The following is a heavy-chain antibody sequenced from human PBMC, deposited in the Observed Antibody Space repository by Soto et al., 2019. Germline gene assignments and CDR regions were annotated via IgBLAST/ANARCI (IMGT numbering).Heavy chain of an antibody. J-gene: IGHJ4*02. CDR2: IIPIFGTT. V-gene: IGHV1-69*01. D-gene: IGHD1-26*01. Sequence: QVQLVQSGAEVKKPGSSVKVSCKASGGTFSSYAITWVRQAPGQALEWLGGIIPIFGTTDYARKFQGRFTITAAESTSSVVIELSSLTSEDTAVYYCAIGVGAYYCDYWGQGTLVTVSS. CDR3: AIGVGAYYCDY. CDR1: GGTFSSYA.